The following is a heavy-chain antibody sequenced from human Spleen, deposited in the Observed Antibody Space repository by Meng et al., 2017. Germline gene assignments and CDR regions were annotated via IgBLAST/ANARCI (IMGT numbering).Heavy chain of an antibody. CDR3: ARWTNYYWYYGTDV. J-gene: IGHJ6*02. V-gene: IGHV1-2*02. D-gene: IGHD3/OR15-3a*01. Sequence: ASVTVSCKASRYTLTDYFMHWVRQAPGPGPEWMGWINPKSGGTNYAQKFQGRVTMTSDTSISTAYMELSRLGSDDTAVCFCARWTNYYWYYGTDVWGQGTTVTVSS. CDR1: RYTLTDYF. CDR2: INPKSGGT.